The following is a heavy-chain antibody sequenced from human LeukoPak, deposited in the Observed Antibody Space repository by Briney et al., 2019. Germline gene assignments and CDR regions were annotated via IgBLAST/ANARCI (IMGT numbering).Heavy chain of an antibody. CDR1: GFTFNSYV. D-gene: IGHD4-23*01. CDR3: ARRGGYYFDY. J-gene: IGHJ4*02. V-gene: IGHV3-64*01. CDR2: VSSNGDST. Sequence: GESLRLSCSASGFTFNSYVMHWVRQAPGKRLEYLSAVSSNGDSTYYANSVKGRFTISRDNSKNTLYLQMGSLRAEDMAVYYCARRGGYYFDYWGQGTLVTVSP.